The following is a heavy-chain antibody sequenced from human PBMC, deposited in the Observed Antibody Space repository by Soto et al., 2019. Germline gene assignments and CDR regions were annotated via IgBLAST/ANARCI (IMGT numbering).Heavy chain of an antibody. J-gene: IGHJ6*02. CDR3: ARHGDYVLRDYYYGMDV. CDR1: GFTVSSNY. V-gene: IGHV3-53*01. Sequence: EVQLVESGGGLIQPGGSLRLSCAASGFTVSSNYMSWFRQAPGKGLEWVSVIYSGGSTYYADSVKGRFTISRDNSKNTLYRQMNSLRAEDTAVYYCARHGDYVLRDYYYGMDVWGQGTTVTVSS. D-gene: IGHD4-17*01. CDR2: IYSGGST.